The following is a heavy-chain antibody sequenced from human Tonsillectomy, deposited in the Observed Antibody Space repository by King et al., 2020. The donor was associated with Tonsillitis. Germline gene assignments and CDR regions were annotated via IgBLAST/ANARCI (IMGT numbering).Heavy chain of an antibody. J-gene: IGHJ4*02. CDR3: ARDSHDYGDYVGFNY. Sequence: VQLVESGAEVKKPGASVKVSCKASGYTFTTYGISWVRQAPGQGLVWMGWISTYNGNTNYAQKLQGRVTMTTDTSTSTAYMELRSLRSDDTAVYYCARDSHDYGDYVGFNYWGQGTLVTVSS. V-gene: IGHV1-18*04. CDR1: GYTFTTYG. CDR2: ISTYNGNT. D-gene: IGHD4-17*01.